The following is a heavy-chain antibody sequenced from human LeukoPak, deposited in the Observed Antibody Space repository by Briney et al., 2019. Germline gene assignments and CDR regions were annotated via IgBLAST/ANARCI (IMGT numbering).Heavy chain of an antibody. Sequence: PGGSLRLSCAASGFTFSSEYMTWVRQAPGKGLEWVANINPDGSEKYYVDSVKGRFTISRDNAESSLYLQMNSLRVEDTALYYCAKDDDWLRFEHWGRGTPVSVSS. CDR3: AKDDDWLRFEH. CDR2: INPDGSEK. D-gene: IGHD5-12*01. V-gene: IGHV3-7*01. J-gene: IGHJ4*02. CDR1: GFTFSSEY.